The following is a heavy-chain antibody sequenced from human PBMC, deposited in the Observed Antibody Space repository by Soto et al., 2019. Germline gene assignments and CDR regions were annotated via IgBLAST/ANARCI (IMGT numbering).Heavy chain of an antibody. CDR3: ARAVVVVSNWFDP. D-gene: IGHD2-15*01. Sequence: QVQLQESGPGLVKPSQTLSLTCTVSGGSISSGGYYWSWIRQHPGKGLEWTGYIYYSGSTYYNPSLKSRVTISVDTAKNQFSLKLSSVTAADRAVYYCARAVVVVSNWFDPWGQGTLVTVSS. J-gene: IGHJ5*02. CDR2: IYYSGST. V-gene: IGHV4-31*03. CDR1: GGSISSGGYY.